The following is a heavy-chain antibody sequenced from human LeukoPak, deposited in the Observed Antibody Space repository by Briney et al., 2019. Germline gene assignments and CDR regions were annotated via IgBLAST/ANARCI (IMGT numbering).Heavy chain of an antibody. Sequence: ASVEVSCKASGGTFSSYAISWVRQAPGQGLEWMGGIIPIFGIANYAQKFQGRVTITADKSTSTAYMELNSLRAEDTAVYYCARARYSGYDGGFDYRGQGTLVTVSS. J-gene: IGHJ4*02. D-gene: IGHD5-12*01. CDR2: IIPIFGIA. CDR3: ARARYSGYDGGFDY. CDR1: GGTFSSYA. V-gene: IGHV1-69*10.